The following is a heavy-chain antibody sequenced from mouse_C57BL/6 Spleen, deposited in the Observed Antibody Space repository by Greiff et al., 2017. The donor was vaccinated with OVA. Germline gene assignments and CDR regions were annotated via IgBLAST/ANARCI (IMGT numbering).Heavy chain of an antibody. CDR2: ISDGGSYT. CDR1: GFTFSSYA. CDR3: ARDRIYYGNSYAMDY. Sequence: EVKLVESGGGLVKPGGSLKLSCAASGFTFSSYAMSWVRQTPDKRLEWVATISDGGSYTYSPDNVKGRFTISRDNAKNNLYLQMSHLKPEDTAMYYCARDRIYYGNSYAMDYGGQGTSVTVSS. V-gene: IGHV5-4*01. J-gene: IGHJ4*01. D-gene: IGHD2-1*01.